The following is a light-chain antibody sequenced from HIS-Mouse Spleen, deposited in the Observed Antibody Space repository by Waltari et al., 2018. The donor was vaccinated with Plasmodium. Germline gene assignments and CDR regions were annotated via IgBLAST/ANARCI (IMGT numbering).Light chain of an antibody. CDR2: WAS. V-gene: IGKV4-1*01. CDR3: QQYDSTPYT. Sequence: DIVMTQSPDSLAVSLGERATINCKSSQSVLYSSNNTNYFAWYQQKPGQPPKLLIYWASTRESGVPDRVSGSGSGTDFTLTISSLQAEDVAVYYCQQYDSTPYTFGQGTKLEIK. CDR1: QSVLYSSNNTNY. J-gene: IGKJ2*01.